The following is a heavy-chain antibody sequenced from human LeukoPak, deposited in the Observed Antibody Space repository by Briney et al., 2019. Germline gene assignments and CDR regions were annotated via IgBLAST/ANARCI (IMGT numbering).Heavy chain of an antibody. CDR3: ARECSSTSCYGMDV. D-gene: IGHD2-2*01. Sequence: GGSLRLSCAASGXTFSSYAMHWVRQAPGKGLEWVAVISYDGSNKYYADSVKGRFTISRDNSKNTLYLQMNSLRAEDTAVYYCARECSSTSCYGMDVWGQGTTVTVSS. J-gene: IGHJ6*02. V-gene: IGHV3-30-3*01. CDR2: ISYDGSNK. CDR1: GXTFSSYA.